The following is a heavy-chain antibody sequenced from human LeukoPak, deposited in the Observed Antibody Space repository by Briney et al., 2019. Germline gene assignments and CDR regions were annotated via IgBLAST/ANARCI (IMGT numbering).Heavy chain of an antibody. Sequence: GGSLRLSCAASGFTFSSYGMHWVRQAPGKGLEWVAYIQYDGSNEQYADSVKGRFSISRDSSKNILYLQMNSLRAEDTAVYYCAKEKWFGELVPSTADYWGQGTLVTVSS. CDR2: IQYDGSNE. D-gene: IGHD3-10*01. J-gene: IGHJ4*02. CDR3: AKEKWFGELVPSTADY. CDR1: GFTFSSYG. V-gene: IGHV3-30*02.